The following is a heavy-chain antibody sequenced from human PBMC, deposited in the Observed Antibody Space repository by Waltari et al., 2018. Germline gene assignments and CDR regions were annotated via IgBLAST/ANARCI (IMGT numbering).Heavy chain of an antibody. D-gene: IGHD3-16*02. CDR3: ASPPGDYDYVWGSYRPSSLGY. J-gene: IGHJ4*02. CDR1: GYTFTDYY. CDR2: VDPEEGER. V-gene: IGHV1-69-2*01. Sequence: EVQLVQSGAEVKKPGATVTLSCKASGYTFTDYYSHWGQQAPGKGPERMGRVDPEEGERLTAEKFQGRGIITAATSTDTAYMELISLRSEDTAVYYCASPPGDYDYVWGSYRPSSLGYWGQGTLVTVSS.